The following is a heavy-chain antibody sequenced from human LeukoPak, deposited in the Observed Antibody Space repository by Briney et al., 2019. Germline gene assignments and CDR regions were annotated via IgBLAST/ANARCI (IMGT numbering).Heavy chain of an antibody. Sequence: GGSLRLSCAASGFTFSSYAMSWVRQAPGKGLEWVSLISGSGDSTYYVDSVKGRFTISRDNSKNTLYLQMNSLRAEDTAVYYCAKLIGFGVVIITGHYFDYWGQGTLVTVSS. D-gene: IGHD3-3*01. CDR1: GFTFSSYA. V-gene: IGHV3-23*01. J-gene: IGHJ4*02. CDR2: ISGSGDST. CDR3: AKLIGFGVVIITGHYFDY.